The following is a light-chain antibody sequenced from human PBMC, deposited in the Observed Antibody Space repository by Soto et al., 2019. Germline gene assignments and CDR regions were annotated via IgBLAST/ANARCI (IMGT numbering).Light chain of an antibody. Sequence: QSALTQPPSASGSPGQSLTISCAGTGSYVGAYKYVSWYQQHPGKAPKLIIYEVDKRPSGVPDRFSGSKSGNTASLTVSGLQAEDEADYYCSSYGGSNIPLYVFGTGTKLTVL. CDR3: SSYGGSNIPLYV. V-gene: IGLV2-8*01. CDR1: GSYVGAYKY. J-gene: IGLJ1*01. CDR2: EVD.